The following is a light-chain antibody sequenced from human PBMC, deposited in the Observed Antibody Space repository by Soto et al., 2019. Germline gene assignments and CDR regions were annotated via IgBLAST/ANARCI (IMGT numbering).Light chain of an antibody. J-gene: IGKJ1*01. CDR2: GAS. V-gene: IGKV3-20*01. CDR1: QSVSSTY. CDR3: QHYGFSSWT. Sequence: EIVLTQSPGTLSLSPGERATLSCRASQSVSSTYLAWYQQTPGQAPRLLIYGASSRATGIPDRFSGSGSGTDFTLTIRRLEPEDFAMYYCQHYGFSSWTLGQGTKVEIK.